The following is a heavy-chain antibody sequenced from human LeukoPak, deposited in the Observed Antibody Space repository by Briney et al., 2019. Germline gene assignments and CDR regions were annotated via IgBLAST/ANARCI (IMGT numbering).Heavy chain of an antibody. D-gene: IGHD4-17*01. J-gene: IGHJ4*02. CDR1: GFTFNNYA. CDR3: AKEQTHKRVTTVTWVDY. CDR2: ISGSGGAT. Sequence: QPGGSLRLSCAASGFTFNNYAMSWVRQAPGKGLEWVSAISGSGGATYYADSVKGRFTISRDNSKNTLYLQMNSLRAEDTAVYYCAKEQTHKRVTTVTWVDYWGQGTLVTVSS. V-gene: IGHV3-23*01.